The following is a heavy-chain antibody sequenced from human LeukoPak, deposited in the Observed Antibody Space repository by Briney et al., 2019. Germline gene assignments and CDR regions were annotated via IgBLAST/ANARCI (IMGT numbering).Heavy chain of an antibody. D-gene: IGHD6-13*01. CDR2: ISGSGGGT. V-gene: IGHV3-23*01. J-gene: IGHJ4*02. CDR1: GFTFSSYA. Sequence: GGSLRLSCAASGFTFSSYAMSWVRQAPGKGLEWVSAISGSGGGTYYADSVKGRFTISRDNSKNTLYLQMNSLRAEDTAVYYCAKHRYSSSWYYFDYWGQGTLVTVSP. CDR3: AKHRYSSSWYYFDY.